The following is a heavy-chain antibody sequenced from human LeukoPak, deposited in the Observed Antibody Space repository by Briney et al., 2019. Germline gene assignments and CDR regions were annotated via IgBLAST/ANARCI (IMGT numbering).Heavy chain of an antibody. CDR1: GFTFSSYA. V-gene: IGHV3-23*01. CDR2: ISGSGGST. Sequence: GGSLRLSCAASGFTFSSYAMSWVRQAPGKGLEWVSAISGSGGSTYYADSVKGRFTISRDNSKNTLYLQMNSLRAEDTAVYYCAKSIPVPFIAVAGTGDYWGQGTLVTVSS. J-gene: IGHJ4*02. D-gene: IGHD6-19*01. CDR3: AKSIPVPFIAVAGTGDY.